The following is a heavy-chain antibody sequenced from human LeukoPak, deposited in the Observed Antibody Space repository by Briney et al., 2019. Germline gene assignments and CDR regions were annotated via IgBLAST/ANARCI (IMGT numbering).Heavy chain of an antibody. CDR1: GFTFSSYS. CDR2: ISSSSSYI. CDR3: ARDPSYYYDSSGSH. V-gene: IGHV3-21*01. Sequence: GGSLRLSCAASGFTFSSYSMNWVRQAPGKGLEWVSSISSSSSYIYYADSVKGRFTISRDNAKNSRYLQMNSLRAEDTAVYYCARDPSYYYDSSGSHWGQGTLVTVSS. J-gene: IGHJ4*02. D-gene: IGHD3-22*01.